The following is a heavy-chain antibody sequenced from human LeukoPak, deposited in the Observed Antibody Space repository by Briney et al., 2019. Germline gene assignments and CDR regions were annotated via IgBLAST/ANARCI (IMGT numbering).Heavy chain of an antibody. D-gene: IGHD3-10*01. CDR3: ARGLDGSGSYYRNWFDP. Sequence: SETLSLTCAVYGGSFSGYYWSWIRQPPGKGLEWIGEINHSGSTNYNPSLKSRVTISVDTSKNQFSLKLSSVTAADTAVYYCARGLDGSGSYYRNWFDPWGQGTLVTVSS. CDR1: GGSFSGYY. V-gene: IGHV4-34*01. CDR2: INHSGST. J-gene: IGHJ5*02.